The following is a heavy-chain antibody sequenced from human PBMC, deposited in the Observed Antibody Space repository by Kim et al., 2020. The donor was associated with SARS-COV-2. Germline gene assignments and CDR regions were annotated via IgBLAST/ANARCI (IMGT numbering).Heavy chain of an antibody. CDR3: SGGSPPQN. D-gene: IGHD2-15*01. CDR1: GFTFSGSA. CDR2: IRGRANSYAT. Sequence: GGSLRLSCAASGFTFSGSAMHWVRQASGKGLEWVGHIRGRANSYATAYAASVKGRFTISRDYSKNTAYLQMNSLKTEDTAVYYCSGGSPPQNWGQGTLVT. V-gene: IGHV3-73*01. J-gene: IGHJ4*02.